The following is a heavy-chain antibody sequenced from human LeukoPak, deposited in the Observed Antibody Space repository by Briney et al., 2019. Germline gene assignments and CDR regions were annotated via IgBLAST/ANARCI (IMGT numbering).Heavy chain of an antibody. CDR3: ARDLYCSGGSCAGYFDY. D-gene: IGHD2-15*01. CDR2: ISSGRSYI. J-gene: IGHJ4*02. Sequence: GGSLRLSCAASGFTFSTYSMNWVRQAPGKGLEWVSSISSGRSYIYYADSVKGRFTISRDNAKNSLYLQMNSLRAEDTAVYYCARDLYCSGGSCAGYFDYWGQGTLVTVSS. V-gene: IGHV3-21*01. CDR1: GFTFSTYS.